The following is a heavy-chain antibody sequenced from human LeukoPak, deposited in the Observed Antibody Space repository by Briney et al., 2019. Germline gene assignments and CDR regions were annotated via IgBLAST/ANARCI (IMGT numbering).Heavy chain of an antibody. D-gene: IGHD2-21*02. CDR2: IYSGGST. J-gene: IGHJ4*02. Sequence: GESLRLSCAASGFTVSSNYMSWVRQAPGKGLEWVSVIYSGGSTYYADSVKGRFTISRDNSKNTLYLQMNSLRAEDTAVYYCARGGRAYCGGDCYPLDYWGQGTLVTVSS. CDR3: ARGGRAYCGGDCYPLDY. V-gene: IGHV3-53*01. CDR1: GFTVSSNY.